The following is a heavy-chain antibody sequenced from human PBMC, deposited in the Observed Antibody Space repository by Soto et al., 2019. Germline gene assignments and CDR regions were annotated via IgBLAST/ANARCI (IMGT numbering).Heavy chain of an antibody. V-gene: IGHV1-2*02. CDR1: AYTFTCHN. D-gene: IGHD6-6*01. CDR2: INPNSGGT. Sequence: VKVSCNAAAYTFTCHNMNCVRQAPGQGLEWMGWINPNSGGTNYAKKFQGRVTMTRDTSISTAYMELSRLRSDDTAVYYCARGIAARPTGGHWGQGTLVRVSS. CDR3: ARGIAARPTGGH. J-gene: IGHJ4*02.